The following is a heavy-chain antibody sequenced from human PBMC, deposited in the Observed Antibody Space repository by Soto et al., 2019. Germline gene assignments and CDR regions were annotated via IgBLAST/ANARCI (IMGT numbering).Heavy chain of an antibody. D-gene: IGHD6-19*01. J-gene: IGHJ6*02. CDR3: AKDRVAVAGPPSYYYYYGMDV. CDR1: GFTFSSYA. V-gene: IGHV3-23*01. Sequence: EVQLLESGGGLVQPGGSLRLSCAASGFTFSSYAMSWVRQAPGKGLEWVSAISGSGGSTYYADSVKGRFTISRDNSKNTLYLQMNSLRAEDTAVYYCAKDRVAVAGPPSYYYYYGMDVWGQGTTVTVSS. CDR2: ISGSGGST.